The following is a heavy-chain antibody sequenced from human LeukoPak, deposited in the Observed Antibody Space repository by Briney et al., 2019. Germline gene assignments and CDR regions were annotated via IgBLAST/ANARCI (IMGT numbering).Heavy chain of an antibody. J-gene: IGHJ6*02. V-gene: IGHV1-8*01. CDR3: AGGSGYDRRSYYYYGMDV. Sequence: ASVKVSCKASGYTFTSYDINWVRQATGRGLEWMGWMNPNSGNTGYAQKFQGRVTMTRNTSISTAYMELSSLRSEDTAVYYCAGGSGYDRRSYYYYGMDVWGQGTTVTVTS. CDR1: GYTFTSYD. CDR2: MNPNSGNT. D-gene: IGHD5-12*01.